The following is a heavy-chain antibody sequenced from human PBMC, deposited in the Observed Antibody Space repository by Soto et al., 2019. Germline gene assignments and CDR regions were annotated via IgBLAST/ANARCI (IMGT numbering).Heavy chain of an antibody. D-gene: IGHD3-3*01. J-gene: IGHJ6*02. CDR3: ARGLRFLEWSPYGMDV. CDR1: GYTFTSYA. CDR2: INAGNGNT. V-gene: IGHV1-3*01. Sequence: ASVKVSCKASGYTFTSYAMHWVRQAPGQRLEWMGWINAGNGNTKYSQKFQGRVTITRDTSASTAYMELSSLRSEDTAVYYCARGLRFLEWSPYGMDVWGQGTTVT.